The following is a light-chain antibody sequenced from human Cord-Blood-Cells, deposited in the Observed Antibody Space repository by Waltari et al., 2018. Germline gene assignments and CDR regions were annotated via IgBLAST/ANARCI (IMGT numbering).Light chain of an antibody. CDR3: QQYGSSPRT. Sequence: EIVLTQSPGTLSLSPGDRATLSCRASQSVSSSYLAWYQQKPGQAPRLLIYGASSRATGIPDRVSGSGSGTDFTLTISRLEPEDFAVYYCQQYGSSPRTFGQGTKVEIK. CDR1: QSVSSSY. CDR2: GAS. V-gene: IGKV3-20*01. J-gene: IGKJ1*01.